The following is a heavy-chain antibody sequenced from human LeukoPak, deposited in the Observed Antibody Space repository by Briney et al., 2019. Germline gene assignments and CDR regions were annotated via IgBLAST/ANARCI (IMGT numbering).Heavy chain of an antibody. CDR2: INWNGGST. J-gene: IGHJ4*02. D-gene: IGHD4-17*01. V-gene: IGHV3-20*04. Sequence: GGSLRLSCAASGFTFDDYGMSWVRQAPGKGLEWVSGINWNGGSTGYADSVKGRFTISRDNAKNSLYLQMNSLRAEDTALYYCARGDYGDSLGGLVDYWGQGTLVTVSS. CDR3: ARGDYGDSLGGLVDY. CDR1: GFTFDDYG.